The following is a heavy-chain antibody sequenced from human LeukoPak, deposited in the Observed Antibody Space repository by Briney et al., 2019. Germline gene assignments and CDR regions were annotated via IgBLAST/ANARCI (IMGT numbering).Heavy chain of an antibody. Sequence: ASVKVSCKASGYTFTSYGISWVRQAPGQGLEWMGWISAYNGNTNYAQKFQGRVTMTTDTSTSTDYMELRSLRSDDTAVYYCARERRCSGGSCRYYFDYWGQGTLVTVSS. D-gene: IGHD2-15*01. CDR3: ARERRCSGGSCRYYFDY. CDR1: GYTFTSYG. J-gene: IGHJ4*02. V-gene: IGHV1-18*01. CDR2: ISAYNGNT.